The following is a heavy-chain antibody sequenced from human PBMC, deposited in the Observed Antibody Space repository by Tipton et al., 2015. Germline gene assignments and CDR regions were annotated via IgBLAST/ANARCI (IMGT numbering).Heavy chain of an antibody. D-gene: IGHD2-21*02. J-gene: IGHJ4*02. CDR3: ARESAYCGGDCYSGAGY. Sequence: SVKGRFTISRDNAKNSLYLQMNSLRAEDTAVYYCARESAYCGGDCYSGAGYWGQGTLVTVSS. V-gene: IGHV3-21*01.